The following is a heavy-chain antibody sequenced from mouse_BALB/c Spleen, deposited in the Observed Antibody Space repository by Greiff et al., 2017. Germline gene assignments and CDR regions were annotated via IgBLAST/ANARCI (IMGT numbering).Heavy chain of an antibody. V-gene: IGHV5-17*02. CDR1: GFTFSSFG. CDR2: ISSGSSTI. J-gene: IGHJ4*01. CDR3: ASERITTGSYDMDY. D-gene: IGHD2-4*01. Sequence: EVKLVESGGGLVQPGGSRKLSCAASGFTFSSFGMHWVRQAPEKGLEWVAYISSGSSTIYYADTLKCRFTISRDNHKNTLFLQMTSLRSEDTAMYYCASERITTGSYDMDYWGQGTSVTVSS.